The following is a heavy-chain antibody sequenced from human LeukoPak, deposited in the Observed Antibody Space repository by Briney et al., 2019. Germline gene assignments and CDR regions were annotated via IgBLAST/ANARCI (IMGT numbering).Heavy chain of an antibody. CDR1: GYTLTELS. V-gene: IGHV1-24*01. CDR3: ATGRRPPYCSSTSCQNWFDP. D-gene: IGHD2-2*01. J-gene: IGHJ5*02. CDR2: FDPEDGET. Sequence: AASVKVSCEVSGYTLTELSMHWVRQAPGKGLEWMGGFDPEDGETIYAQKFQGRVTMTEDTSTDTAYMELSSLRSEDTAVYYCATGRRPPYCSSTSCQNWFDPWGRGTLVTVSS.